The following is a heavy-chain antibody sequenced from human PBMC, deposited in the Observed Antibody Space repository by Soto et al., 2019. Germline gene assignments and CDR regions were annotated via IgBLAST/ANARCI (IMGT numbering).Heavy chain of an antibody. CDR2: INPATGAA. Sequence: QLHLVQSGAVVKKPGASVTVSCSASGYPVTAYYMHWVRQAPGRGLEWMGGINPATGAAKYTQTLQGRVTMTRDPSTSTVFMELGGLTSADTAVFYCARGGGVGVAGSAAFDMWGQGTLVTVSS. D-gene: IGHD3-3*01. CDR3: ARGGGVGVAGSAAFDM. CDR1: GYPVTAYY. V-gene: IGHV1-2*02. J-gene: IGHJ3*02.